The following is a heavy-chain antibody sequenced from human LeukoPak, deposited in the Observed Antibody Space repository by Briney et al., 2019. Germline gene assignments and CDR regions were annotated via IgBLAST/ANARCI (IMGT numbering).Heavy chain of an antibody. CDR1: GGSISSSSYY. CDR3: ARLSYSGSYDYFDY. V-gene: IGHV4-39*01. Sequence: SETLSLTCTVSGGSISSSSYYWGWIRQPPGKGLEWIGSIYYSGSTYYNPSLKSRVTISVDTSKNQFSLKLSSVTAADTAVYYCARLSYSGSYDYFDYWGQGTLVTVSS. D-gene: IGHD1-26*01. CDR2: IYYSGST. J-gene: IGHJ4*02.